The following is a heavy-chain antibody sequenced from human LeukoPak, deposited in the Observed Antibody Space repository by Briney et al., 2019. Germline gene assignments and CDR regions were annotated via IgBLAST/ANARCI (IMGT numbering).Heavy chain of an antibody. D-gene: IGHD2-21*02. J-gene: IGHJ4*02. CDR1: GGTFSSYA. Sequence: EASVKVSCKASGGTFSSYAISWVRQAPGQGLEWMGGIIPIFGTANYAQKFQGRVTITADESTSTAYMELSSLRSEDTAVYYCANQRKHRGPYCGGDCYSIWGQGTLVTVSS. CDR2: IIPIFGTA. V-gene: IGHV1-69*01. CDR3: ANQRKHRGPYCGGDCYSI.